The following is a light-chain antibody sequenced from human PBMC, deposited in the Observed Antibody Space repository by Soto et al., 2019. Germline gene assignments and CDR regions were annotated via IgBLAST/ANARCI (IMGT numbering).Light chain of an antibody. CDR3: CSYAGSYTYV. CDR1: SSDVGGYNY. V-gene: IGLV2-11*01. CDR2: DVS. J-gene: IGLJ1*01. Sequence: QSVLTQPRSVSGSPGQSVTISCTGTSSDVGGYNYVSWYQHHPGKAPKVMIYDVSKRPSGVPGRFSGSKSGNTASLTISGLQAEDEADYYCCSYAGSYTYVFGTGTKLTVL.